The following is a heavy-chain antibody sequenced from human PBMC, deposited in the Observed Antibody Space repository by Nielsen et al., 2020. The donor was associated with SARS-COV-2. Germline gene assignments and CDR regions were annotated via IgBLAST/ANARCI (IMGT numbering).Heavy chain of an antibody. CDR1: GFTFNSYG. Sequence: GGSLRLSCAASGFTFNSYGMHWVRQAPGKGLEWVTVIWFDGSNKYYADSVKGRFTISRDNSKNTLFLQMTSLRIEDTAVYYCARDVGYCSRTSCLGGMDVWGQGTTVTVSS. D-gene: IGHD2-2*01. CDR2: IWFDGSNK. J-gene: IGHJ6*02. V-gene: IGHV3-33*01. CDR3: ARDVGYCSRTSCLGGMDV.